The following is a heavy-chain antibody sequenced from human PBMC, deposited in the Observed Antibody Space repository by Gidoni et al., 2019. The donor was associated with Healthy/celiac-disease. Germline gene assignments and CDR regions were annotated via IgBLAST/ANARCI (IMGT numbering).Heavy chain of an antibody. CDR2: IYYSGST. CDR1: GRSISSYY. CDR3: ARGVSGGGYYDISYGMDV. D-gene: IGHD3-9*01. J-gene: IGHJ6*02. V-gene: IGHV4-59*01. Sequence: QVQLQESGPGLVKPSETLSLTCTVSGRSISSYYWSWIRQPPGKGLEWIGYIYYSGSTNYNPSLKSRVTIAVDTSKNQFSLKLSSVTAADTAVYYCARGVSGGGYYDISYGMDVWGQGTTVTVSS.